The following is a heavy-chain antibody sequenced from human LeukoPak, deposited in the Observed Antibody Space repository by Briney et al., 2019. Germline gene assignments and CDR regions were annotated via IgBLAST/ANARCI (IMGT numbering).Heavy chain of an antibody. Sequence: GGALRLSCAASGFTFSSYSMNWVRQAPGEGLEWVSSISSSSSYIYYADSVKGRFTISRDNAKNSLYLQMNSLRAEDTAVYYCAAGYSSGWYLFDYWGQGTLVTVSS. CDR3: AAGYSSGWYLFDY. CDR2: ISSSSSYI. V-gene: IGHV3-21*01. D-gene: IGHD6-19*01. CDR1: GFTFSSYS. J-gene: IGHJ4*02.